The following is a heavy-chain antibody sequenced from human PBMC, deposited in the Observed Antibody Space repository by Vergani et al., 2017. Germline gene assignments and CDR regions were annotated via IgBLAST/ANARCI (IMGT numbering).Heavy chain of an antibody. J-gene: IGHJ4*02. D-gene: IGHD6-13*01. CDR1: GYTFTGYY. Sequence: QVQLVQSGAEVKKPGASVKVSCKASGYTFTGYYMHWVRQAPGQGLEWMGWINPNSGGTNYAQKFQGRVTITADESTSTAYMELSSLRSEDTAVYYCAREGGVGGSSWYDYWGQGTLVTVSS. V-gene: IGHV1-2*02. CDR2: INPNSGGT. CDR3: AREGGVGGSSWYDY.